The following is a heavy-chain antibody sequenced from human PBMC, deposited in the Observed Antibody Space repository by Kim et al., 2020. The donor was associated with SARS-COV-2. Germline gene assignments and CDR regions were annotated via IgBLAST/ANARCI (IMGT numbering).Heavy chain of an antibody. V-gene: IGHV7-4-1*02. D-gene: IGHD3-9*01. CDR2: INTNTGNP. CDR3: ARDEVLQRYFDWLSQNSELRPFDY. CDR1: GYTFTSYA. Sequence: ASVKVSCKASGYTFTSYAMNWVRQAPGQGLEWMGWINTNTGNPTYAQGFTGRFVFSLDTSVSTAYLQISSLKAEDTAVYYCARDEVLQRYFDWLSQNSELRPFDYWGQGTLVTVSS. J-gene: IGHJ4*02.